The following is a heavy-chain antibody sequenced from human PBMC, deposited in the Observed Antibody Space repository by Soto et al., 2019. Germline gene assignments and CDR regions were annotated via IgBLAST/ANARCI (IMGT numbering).Heavy chain of an antibody. CDR3: AREYAAADPYYYGMDV. CDR2: ISYDGSNK. V-gene: IGHV3-30-3*01. J-gene: IGHJ6*02. Sequence: LRLSCAASGFTFSSYAMHWVRQAPGKGLEWVAVISYDGSNKYYADSVKGRFTISRDNSKNTLYLQMNSLRAEDTAVYYCAREYAAADPYYYGMDVWGQGTTVTVSS. CDR1: GFTFSSYA. D-gene: IGHD6-13*01.